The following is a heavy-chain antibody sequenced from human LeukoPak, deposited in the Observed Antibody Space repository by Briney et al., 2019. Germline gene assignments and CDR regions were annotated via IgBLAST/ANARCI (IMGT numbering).Heavy chain of an antibody. CDR2: ISYSGST. Sequence: SETLSLTCTVSGGSISSSSYYWGWIRQPPGKGLEWIGTISYSGSTYYNPSLKSRVIISVDTSKNQFSLKVSAVTAADTAVYYCARLSRVAGRLNGIDPWGQGILVTVSS. CDR1: GGSISSSSYY. J-gene: IGHJ5*02. CDR3: ARLSRVAGRLNGIDP. D-gene: IGHD6-19*01. V-gene: IGHV4-39*01.